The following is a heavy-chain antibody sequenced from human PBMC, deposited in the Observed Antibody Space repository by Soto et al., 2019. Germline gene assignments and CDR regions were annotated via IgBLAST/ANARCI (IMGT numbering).Heavy chain of an antibody. CDR3: ARDSGSGNAFDI. D-gene: IGHD2-15*01. CDR2: ISYDGINK. Sequence: QVQLVESGGGVVQPGRSLRLSCAASGFTFSSFTMHWVRQAPGKGLEWVALISYDGINKYYADSVKGRFTISRDNSKNTLYLQMNSLRAEDTAVYYCARDSGSGNAFDIWGQGTMVSVSS. CDR1: GFTFSSFT. V-gene: IGHV3-30-3*01. J-gene: IGHJ3*02.